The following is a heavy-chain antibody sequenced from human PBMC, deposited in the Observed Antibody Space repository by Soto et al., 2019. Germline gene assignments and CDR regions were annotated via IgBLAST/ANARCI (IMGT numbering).Heavy chain of an antibody. D-gene: IGHD3-22*01. CDR2: INPTDGST. Sequence: QVQLVQSGAEVKKPGASVKVSCKASGYTFTNYYMHWVRQAPGQGLEWMGIINPTDGSTSYAQKFQDRVTMTRDTSTSTVYMELSSLRSEDTAVYYCARDQGGYYDSSGYIPLWLLGYFDYWGQGTLVTVSS. CDR1: GYTFTNYY. CDR3: ARDQGGYYDSSGYIPLWLLGYFDY. V-gene: IGHV1-46*01. J-gene: IGHJ4*02.